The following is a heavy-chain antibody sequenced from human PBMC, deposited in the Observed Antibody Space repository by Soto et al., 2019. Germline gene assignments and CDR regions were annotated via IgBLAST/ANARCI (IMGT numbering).Heavy chain of an antibody. Sequence: QVQLQESGPGLVKPSQTLSLTCTVPGGSISSGGYYWSWIRQHPGKGLEWIGYIYYSGSTYYNPSLKSRVTISVDTSKNQFSLKLSSVTAADTAVYYCARAHLRVTIEGYYYYGMDVWGQGTTVTVSS. CDR3: ARAHLRVTIEGYYYYGMDV. CDR2: IYYSGST. J-gene: IGHJ6*02. D-gene: IGHD4-4*01. V-gene: IGHV4-31*03. CDR1: GGSISSGGYY.